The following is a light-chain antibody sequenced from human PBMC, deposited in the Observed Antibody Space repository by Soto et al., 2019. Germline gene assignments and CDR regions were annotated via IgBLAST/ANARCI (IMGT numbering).Light chain of an antibody. J-gene: IGLJ2*01. CDR1: WSNIRSNT. V-gene: IGLV1-44*01. CDR3: AAWDDSLNLVV. CDR2: TNS. Sequence: QSMLTQPPSASGTPGQTVTFSCSGGWSNIRSNTLTWFQQVPGTAPKFLVSTNSRRPSEVRGRFSGSTSGTSASLAISGLQSADEATYYCAAWDDSLNLVVFGGGTKLTVL.